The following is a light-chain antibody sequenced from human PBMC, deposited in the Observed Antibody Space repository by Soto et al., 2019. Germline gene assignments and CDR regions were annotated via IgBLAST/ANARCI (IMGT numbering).Light chain of an antibody. CDR2: DVT. J-gene: IGLJ3*02. CDR3: SSYTSSSTVV. CDR1: SSDVGAYNY. Sequence: ALTQPASVSGSPGQSVTISCSGSSSDVGAYNYVSWYQRHPGKAPKLMIYDVTNRPSGVSNRFSGSKSGNTASLTISGLQAEDEADYFCSSYTSSSTVVFGGGTKVTVL. V-gene: IGLV2-14*01.